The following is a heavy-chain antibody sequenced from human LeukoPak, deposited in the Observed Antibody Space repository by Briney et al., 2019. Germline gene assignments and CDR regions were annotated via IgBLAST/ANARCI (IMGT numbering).Heavy chain of an antibody. V-gene: IGHV4-4*07. D-gene: IGHD3-22*01. CDR1: SDSISSHY. J-gene: IGHJ4*02. CDR3: AREFGGYDSSGLEY. CDR2: IYTSGST. Sequence: SETLSLTCTVSSDSISSHYWSWIRQPAGKGLERIGRIYTSGSTNYNPSLKSRVTMSVDTSKNQFSLKLSSVTAADTAVYYCAREFGGYDSSGLEYWGQGTLVTVSS.